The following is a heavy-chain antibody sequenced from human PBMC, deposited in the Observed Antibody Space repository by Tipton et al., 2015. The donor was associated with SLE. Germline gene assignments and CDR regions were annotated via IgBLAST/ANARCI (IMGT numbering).Heavy chain of an antibody. J-gene: IGHJ3*02. CDR1: GGSISTSNW. CDR3: VRARGRYSYGYDAFDI. D-gene: IGHD5-18*01. Sequence: TLSLTCAVSGGSISTSNWWSWVRQPPGKGLEWIGNIYHSGSTFYNPSLKSRVTISVDRSKNQFSLNLNSVTAADTAVYYCVRARGRYSYGYDAFDIWGQGTMVTVSS. CDR2: IYHSGST. V-gene: IGHV4-4*02.